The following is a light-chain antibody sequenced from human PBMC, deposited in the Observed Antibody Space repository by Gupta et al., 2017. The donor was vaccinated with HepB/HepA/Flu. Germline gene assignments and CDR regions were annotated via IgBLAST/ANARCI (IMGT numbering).Light chain of an antibody. Sequence: QSVLTQPPSASGTPGQRVTIPCSGRSSNIGSNYVYWYQQLPGTAPKLLIYRNNQRPSGVPDRFSGSKSGTSASLAISGLRSEDEADYYCAAWDDSLSGRGVFGGGTKLTVL. V-gene: IGLV1-47*01. CDR2: RNN. CDR1: SSNIGSNY. J-gene: IGLJ3*02. CDR3: AAWDDSLSGRGV.